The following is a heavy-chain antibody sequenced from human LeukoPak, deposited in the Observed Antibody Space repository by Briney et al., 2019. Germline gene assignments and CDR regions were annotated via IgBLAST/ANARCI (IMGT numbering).Heavy chain of an antibody. V-gene: IGHV1-2*02. Sequence: ASVKVSCKASGYTFTGYYMHWVRQAPGQGLEWMGWINPNSGGTNYAQKFQGRVTMTRDTSISTACMELSRLRSDDTAVYYCARDPSSSWYGGYNYWGQGTLVTVSS. CDR2: INPNSGGT. CDR1: GYTFTGYY. J-gene: IGHJ4*02. CDR3: ARDPSSSWYGGYNY. D-gene: IGHD6-13*01.